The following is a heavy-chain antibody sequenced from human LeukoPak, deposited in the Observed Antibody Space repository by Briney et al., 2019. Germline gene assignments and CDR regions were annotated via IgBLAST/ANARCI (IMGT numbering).Heavy chain of an antibody. Sequence: SETLSLTCTVSGASISSYYWSWVRQPAGKGLEWIGRIYTSGSTNYNPSLKSRVTMSVDTSKNQFSLKLSSVTAADTAVYYCASSTYYYDSSGFPSWGQGTRVTVSS. J-gene: IGHJ5*02. CDR2: IYTSGST. V-gene: IGHV4-4*07. CDR3: ASSTYYYDSSGFPS. CDR1: GASISSYY. D-gene: IGHD3-22*01.